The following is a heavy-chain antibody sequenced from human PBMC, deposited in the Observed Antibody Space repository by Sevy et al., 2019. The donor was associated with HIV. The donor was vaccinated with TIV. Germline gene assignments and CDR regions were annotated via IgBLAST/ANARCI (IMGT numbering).Heavy chain of an antibody. Sequence: GGSLRLSCAASGFTFSSYWMSWVRQAPGKGLEWVANIKQDGSEKYYVDSVKGRFTISRDNAKNSRYLQMNSLRAEDTAVYYCARHVGRGYDFCSGYPYYYYYGMDFWGQGTTVTVSS. D-gene: IGHD3-3*01. CDR3: ARHVGRGYDFCSGYPYYYYYGMDF. CDR1: GFTFSSYW. V-gene: IGHV3-7*01. CDR2: IKQDGSEK. J-gene: IGHJ6*02.